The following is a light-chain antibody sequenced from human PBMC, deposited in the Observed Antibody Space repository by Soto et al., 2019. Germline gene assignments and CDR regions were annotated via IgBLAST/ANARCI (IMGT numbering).Light chain of an antibody. CDR3: QQHNCWPPWT. J-gene: IGKJ1*01. Sequence: EIVMTQSPATLSVSPGERATLSCRASQSVSSNLAWYQQKPGQAPRLLIYGASTWATGVPGRFSGSGSGTEFTLTLSSLQSEDFAVYYCQQHNCWPPWTFGQGTKVEVK. CDR2: GAS. CDR1: QSVSSN. V-gene: IGKV3-15*01.